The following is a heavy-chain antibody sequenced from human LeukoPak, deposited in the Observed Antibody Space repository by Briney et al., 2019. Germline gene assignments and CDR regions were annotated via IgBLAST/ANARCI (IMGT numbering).Heavy chain of an antibody. D-gene: IGHD5-12*01. CDR3: ARGRSTGYPYYFEY. CDR1: GYTFTSYD. Sequence: ASVKVSCKASGYTFTSYDINWVRQATGQGREWMGWMNPSSGSTGYAQKFQGRVTITRNTSISTAYMELSGLRSEDTAVYYCARGRSTGYPYYFEYWGQGTLVTVSS. V-gene: IGHV1-8*01. CDR2: MNPSSGST. J-gene: IGHJ4*02.